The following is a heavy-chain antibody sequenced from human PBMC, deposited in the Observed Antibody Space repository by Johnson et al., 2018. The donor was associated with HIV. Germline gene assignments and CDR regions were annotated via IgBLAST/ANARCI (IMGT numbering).Heavy chain of an antibody. J-gene: IGHJ3*02. D-gene: IGHD6-6*01. V-gene: IGHV3-20*04. CDR1: GFTFNSYA. Sequence: VQLVESGGGVVQPGRSLRLSCAASGFTFNSYAMHWVRQAPGKGLEWVSGINWNGGSTAYGDSVKGRFTISRDNAKNSLYLQMNSLRAEDTALYFCARDGRGEQLVDQGDAFDIWGQGTMVTVSS. CDR3: ARDGRGEQLVDQGDAFDI. CDR2: INWNGGST.